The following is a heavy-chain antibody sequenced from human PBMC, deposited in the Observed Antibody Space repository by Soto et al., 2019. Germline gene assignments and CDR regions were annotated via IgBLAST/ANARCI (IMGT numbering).Heavy chain of an antibody. CDR1: GGTFSNFF. J-gene: IGHJ4*02. Sequence: SVKVSCKASGGTFSNFFITWVRQAPGQGLEWMGGNIPIFGTANYAQKFQGRVTIIADESTGTTYMELTSLRSEDTAVYYCARAPILVGETTYENYFDYWGQGTLVTVSS. V-gene: IGHV1-69*13. CDR3: ARAPILVGETTYENYFDY. D-gene: IGHD2-21*01. CDR2: NIPIFGTA.